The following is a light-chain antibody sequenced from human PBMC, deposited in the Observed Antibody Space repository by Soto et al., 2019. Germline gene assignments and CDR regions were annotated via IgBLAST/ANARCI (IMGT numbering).Light chain of an antibody. J-gene: IGKJ2*01. Sequence: EIVLTQSPGTLSLSPGERATLSCRASQSVSSTFFAWYQQKPGLPPRLLIYSTSSRASGVPDRFSGSGSGTDFTLTISRVGPEDSAVYYCQQYSPSPSYTFGQGTKLAIK. CDR2: STS. V-gene: IGKV3-20*01. CDR1: QSVSSTF. CDR3: QQYSPSPSYT.